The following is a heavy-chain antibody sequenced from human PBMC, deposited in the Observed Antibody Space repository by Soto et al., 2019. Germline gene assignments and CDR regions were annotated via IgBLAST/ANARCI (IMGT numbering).Heavy chain of an antibody. J-gene: IGHJ4*02. CDR2: LYWNDVE. D-gene: IGHD1-1*01. Sequence: QITLKESGPTLVKPTETLTLTCTLSGFSINTGGVGVGWIRQPPGQAPEWLALLYWNDVEWYSPSLRYRLSVTKDTSKNQVVLTMTHMDPMDTGTYYCAKRRALSNNLFFDRLGQGALVTVSS. CDR1: GFSINTGGVG. CDR3: AKRRALSNNLFFDR. V-gene: IGHV2-5*01.